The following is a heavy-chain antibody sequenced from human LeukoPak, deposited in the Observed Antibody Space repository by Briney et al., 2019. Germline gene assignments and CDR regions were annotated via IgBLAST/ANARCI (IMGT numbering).Heavy chain of an antibody. Sequence: SVKVSCKASGGTFSSYAISWVRQAPGQGLEWMGRIIPIFGIANYAQKFQGRVTVTADKSTSTAYMELSSLRSEGTAVYYCAREADRRGYYYDSSGYYLDYWGQGTLVTVSS. CDR1: GGTFSSYA. CDR3: AREADRRGYYYDSSGYYLDY. J-gene: IGHJ4*02. D-gene: IGHD3-22*01. V-gene: IGHV1-69*04. CDR2: IIPIFGIA.